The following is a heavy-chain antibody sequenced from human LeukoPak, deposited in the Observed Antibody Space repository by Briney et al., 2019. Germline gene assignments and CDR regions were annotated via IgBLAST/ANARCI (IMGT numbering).Heavy chain of an antibody. V-gene: IGHV4-30-4*01. D-gene: IGHD1-26*01. J-gene: IGHJ3*02. Sequence: SETLSLTCTVSGGSISSGDYSWSWIRQPPGKGLEWIGYIYYSGSTNYNPSLKSRVTISVDTSKNQFSLKLSSVTAADTAVYYCARAPVFFPSFFKAFDIWGQGTMVTVSS. CDR1: GGSISSGDYS. CDR3: ARAPVFFPSFFKAFDI. CDR2: IYYSGST.